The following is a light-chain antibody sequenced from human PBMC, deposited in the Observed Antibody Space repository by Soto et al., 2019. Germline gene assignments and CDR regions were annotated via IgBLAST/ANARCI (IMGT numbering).Light chain of an antibody. CDR1: QSLNRSY. Sequence: LSPSTLFLSLRERPTLSYRASQSLNRSYLAWYQQKPGQAPRVXIYDASSRETGIPDRFSGSGSGTEFTLTISSLQSEDFAIYYCEQYNDWPITFGQGTRLDIK. V-gene: IGKV3-15*01. CDR2: DAS. CDR3: EQYNDWPIT. J-gene: IGKJ5*01.